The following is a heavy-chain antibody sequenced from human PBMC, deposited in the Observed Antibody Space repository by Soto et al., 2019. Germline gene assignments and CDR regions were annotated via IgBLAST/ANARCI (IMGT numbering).Heavy chain of an antibody. CDR3: AREINVDTAMVIDY. J-gene: IGHJ4*02. V-gene: IGHV3-33*01. D-gene: IGHD5-18*01. CDR2: IWYDGSNK. CDR1: GFTFSSYG. Sequence: GGSLRLSCAASGFTFSSYGMHWVRQAPGKGLEWVAVIWYDGSNKYYADSVKGRFTISRDNSKNTLYLQMNSLRAEDTAVYYCAREINVDTAMVIDYWGQGTLVTVSS.